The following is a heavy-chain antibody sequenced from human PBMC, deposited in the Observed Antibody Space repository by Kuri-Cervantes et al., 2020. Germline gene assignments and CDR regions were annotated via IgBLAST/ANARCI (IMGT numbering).Heavy chain of an antibody. J-gene: IGHJ5*02. CDR1: GFSLTTSGVA. Sequence: SGPTLVKPTQTLTLTCTFSGFSLTTSGVAVGWIRQPPGKALKWLALNYWDDDKRYSTSLKSRLTITKDTSKNQVVLTMTNMDPVDTATYYCAHRRVVATIPPGTNWFDPWGQGTLVTVSS. CDR3: AHRRVVATIPPGTNWFDP. D-gene: IGHD5-12*01. V-gene: IGHV2-5*02. CDR2: NYWDDDK.